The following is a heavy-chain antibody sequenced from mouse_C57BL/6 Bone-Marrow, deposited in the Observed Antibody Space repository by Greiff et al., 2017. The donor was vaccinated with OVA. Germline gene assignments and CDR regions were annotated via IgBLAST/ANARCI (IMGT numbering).Heavy chain of an antibody. CDR3: TGRSYWYFDV. Sequence: NVHASVSCFFPPVSSFHLSFPSSLFTFSDSCLSLFRHSPFPWLAFVSEIRNKANNHATYYAESVKGRFTISRDDSKSSVYLQMNSLRAEDTGIYYCTGRSYWYFDVWGTGTTVTVSS. CDR1: LFTFSDSC. J-gene: IGHJ1*03. D-gene: IGHD1-1*01. V-gene: IGHV6-6*01. CDR2: IRNKANNHAT.